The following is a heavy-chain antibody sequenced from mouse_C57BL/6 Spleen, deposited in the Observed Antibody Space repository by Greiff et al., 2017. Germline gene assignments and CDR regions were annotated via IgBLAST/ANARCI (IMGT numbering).Heavy chain of an antibody. V-gene: IGHV1-69*01. CDR2: IDPSDSYT. J-gene: IGHJ1*03. Sequence: VQLQQPGAELVMPGASVKLSCKASGYTFTSYWMHWVKQRPGQGLEWIGEIDPSDSYTNYNQKFKGKSTLTVDKSSSTAYMQLSSLTSEDSAVYYGAPARVGYFDVWGTGTTVTVSS. CDR3: APARVGYFDV. CDR1: GYTFTSYW.